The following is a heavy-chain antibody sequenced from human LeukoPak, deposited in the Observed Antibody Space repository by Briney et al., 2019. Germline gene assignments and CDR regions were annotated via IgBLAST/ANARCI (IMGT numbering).Heavy chain of an antibody. Sequence: SGPTLVNPTQTLTLTCTFSGFSFSTSEVGVGWIRQPPGKALEWLALIYWDDDKRYSPSLKSRLTITKDTSKNQVVLTMTNVDPVDTATYYCARRRFVPVANSRYWHFDLWGRGTLVTVSS. D-gene: IGHD2-2*01. CDR1: GFSFSTSEVG. CDR3: ARRRFVPVANSRYWHFDL. V-gene: IGHV2-5*02. J-gene: IGHJ2*01. CDR2: IYWDDDK.